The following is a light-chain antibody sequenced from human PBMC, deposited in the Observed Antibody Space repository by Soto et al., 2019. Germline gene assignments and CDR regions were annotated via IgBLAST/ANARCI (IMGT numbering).Light chain of an antibody. V-gene: IGKV3-15*01. CDR2: DVS. CDR3: QQYNNWPYS. J-gene: IGKJ5*01. Sequence: NVLTQSPGTLSLSPGEGATLSCRASQSISSNYLAWYHQKPGQAPRLLIYDVSIRATGVPARFSGTGSETDFTLTISGLQSEDSAVYFCQQYNNWPYSFGQGTRLENK. CDR1: QSISSNY.